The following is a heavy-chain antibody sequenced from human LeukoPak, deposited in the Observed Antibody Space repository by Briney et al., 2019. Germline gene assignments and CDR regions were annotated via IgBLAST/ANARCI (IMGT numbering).Heavy chain of an antibody. V-gene: IGHV3-33*08. J-gene: IGHJ4*02. Sequence: GGSLRFSCAASGFSFNSYWMTWVRQAPGKGLEWVAVIWYDGTNEYYTDSVKGRFTISRDNSKKTLYLQMKTLRAEDTAVYYCARDSTDSSSTFDYWGQGTLVTVSS. CDR3: ARDSTDSSSTFDY. CDR1: GFSFNSYW. CDR2: IWYDGTNE. D-gene: IGHD6-6*01.